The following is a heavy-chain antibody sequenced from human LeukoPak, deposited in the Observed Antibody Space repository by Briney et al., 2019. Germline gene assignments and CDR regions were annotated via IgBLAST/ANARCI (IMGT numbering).Heavy chain of an antibody. Sequence: SETLSLTCTVSGGSISSGGYYWSWIRQPPGKGLEWIGSIYYSGSTSCNPSLKSRVTISVDTSKNQFSLKLSSVTAADTAVYYCARGITMIVVVIHDWYFDLWGRGTLVTVSS. J-gene: IGHJ2*01. V-gene: IGHV4-39*02. CDR1: GGSISSGGYY. CDR2: IYYSGST. D-gene: IGHD3-22*01. CDR3: ARGITMIVVVIHDWYFDL.